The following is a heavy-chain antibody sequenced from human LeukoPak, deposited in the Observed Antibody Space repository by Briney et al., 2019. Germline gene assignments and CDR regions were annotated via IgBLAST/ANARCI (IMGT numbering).Heavy chain of an antibody. J-gene: IGHJ6*03. CDR3: ARRGGPYYYYMDV. Sequence: SETLSLTCAVYGGSFSGYYWSWIRQPPGKGLEWIGEINHCGSTNYNPSLKSRVTISVDTSKNQFSLKLSSVTAADTAVYYCARRGGPYYYYMDVWGKGTTVTVSS. CDR1: GGSFSGYY. D-gene: IGHD3-10*01. V-gene: IGHV4-34*01. CDR2: INHCGST.